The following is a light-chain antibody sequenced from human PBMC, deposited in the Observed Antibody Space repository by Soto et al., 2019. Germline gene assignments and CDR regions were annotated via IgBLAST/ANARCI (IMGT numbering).Light chain of an antibody. Sequence: EIVMTQSPVTLSLSPGERATLSCRAGESVSSNLAWYQQKPGQAPRLLIYGASTRATGVPARFTGSGSGTVFTLTISSLQFDDSAVYYCQQYNNWWTFGQGTKVEIK. J-gene: IGKJ1*01. V-gene: IGKV3-15*01. CDR2: GAS. CDR3: QQYNNWWT. CDR1: ESVSSN.